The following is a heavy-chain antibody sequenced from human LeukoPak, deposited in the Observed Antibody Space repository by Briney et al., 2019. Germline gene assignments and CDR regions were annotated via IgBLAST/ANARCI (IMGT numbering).Heavy chain of an antibody. Sequence: GGSLRLSCAASGFTFSSYWMSWVRQAPGKGLEWVANIKQDGSEKYYVDSVKGRFTISRDNAKNSLYLQMNSLRAEDTAVYYCARVELLWFGAEGYFDYWGQGTLVTVSS. CDR1: GFTFSSYW. D-gene: IGHD3-10*01. V-gene: IGHV3-7*01. CDR3: ARVELLWFGAEGYFDY. J-gene: IGHJ4*02. CDR2: IKQDGSEK.